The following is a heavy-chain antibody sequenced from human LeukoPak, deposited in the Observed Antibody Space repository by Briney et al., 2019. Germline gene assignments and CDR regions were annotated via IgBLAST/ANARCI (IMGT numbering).Heavy chain of an antibody. J-gene: IGHJ4*02. CDR1: GGSISSSSYY. CDR2: IYYSGST. Sequence: PSETLSLTCTVSGGSISSSSYYWGWIRQPPGTGLEWIGSIYYSGSTYYNPSLKSRVTISVDTSKNQFSLKLSTVTAADTAVYYCARSGLRYYFDYWGQGTLVTVSS. CDR3: ARSGLRYYFDY. D-gene: IGHD5/OR15-5a*01. V-gene: IGHV4-39*01.